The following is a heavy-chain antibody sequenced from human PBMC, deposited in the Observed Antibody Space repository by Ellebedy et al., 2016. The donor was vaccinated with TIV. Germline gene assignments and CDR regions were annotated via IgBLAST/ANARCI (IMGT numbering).Heavy chain of an antibody. J-gene: IGHJ4*02. CDR1: GGSFSGYY. CDR2: IYYSGST. Sequence: MPSETLSLTCAVYGGSFSGYYWSWIRQSPGKGLAWIGYIYYSGSTNYNPSLKSRVTFSVDTSKNQFSLKLSSMTAADTAVYYCARGMPSTLLRLWGQGTLVTVSS. D-gene: IGHD2-2*01. V-gene: IGHV4-59*01. CDR3: ARGMPSTLLRL.